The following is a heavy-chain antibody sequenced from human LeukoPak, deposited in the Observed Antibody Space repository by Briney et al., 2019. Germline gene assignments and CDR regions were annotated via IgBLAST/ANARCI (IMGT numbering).Heavy chain of an antibody. CDR2: IYTSGST. Sequence: SETLSLTCTASGGSISSYYWSWIRQPAGKGLEWIGRIYTSGSTNYNPSLKSRVTMSVDTSKNQFSLKLSSVTAADTAVYYCARTRGEYYDILTGYYQPPAPYYFDYWGQGTLVTVSS. CDR1: GGSISSYY. J-gene: IGHJ4*02. V-gene: IGHV4-4*07. D-gene: IGHD3-9*01. CDR3: ARTRGEYYDILTGYYQPPAPYYFDY.